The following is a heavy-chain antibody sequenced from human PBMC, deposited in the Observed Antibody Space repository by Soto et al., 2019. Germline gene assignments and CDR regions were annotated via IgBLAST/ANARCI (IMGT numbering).Heavy chain of an antibody. CDR1: GFTFSDHY. Sequence: EVQLVESGGGLVQPGGSLRLSCAASGFTFSDHYMDWVGRAPRKRLEWVSRSRNKANSYTTEYTASVKDRFTISRDESKNAVYLQMNSLKNEDTAVYYCAGNPHYGGSPVWGQGTLVTVSS. CDR3: AGNPHYGGSPV. CDR2: SRNKANSYTT. D-gene: IGHD4-17*01. V-gene: IGHV3-72*01. J-gene: IGHJ4*02.